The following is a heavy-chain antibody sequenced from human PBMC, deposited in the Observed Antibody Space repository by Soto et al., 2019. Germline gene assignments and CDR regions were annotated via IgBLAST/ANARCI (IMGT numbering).Heavy chain of an antibody. CDR1: GFTFSSYS. CDR2: ISSSSSYI. D-gene: IGHD4-17*01. J-gene: IGHJ5*02. CDR3: ARVGTTVYDYNWFDP. Sequence: GGSLRLSCAASGFTFSSYSMNWVRQAPGKGLEWVSPISSSSSYIYYADSVKGRFTVSRDNAKNSLYLQMNSLRAEDTAVYYCARVGTTVYDYNWFDPWGQGTMVTVSS. V-gene: IGHV3-21*01.